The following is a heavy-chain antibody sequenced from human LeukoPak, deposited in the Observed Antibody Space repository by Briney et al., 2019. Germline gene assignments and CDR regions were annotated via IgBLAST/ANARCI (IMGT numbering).Heavy chain of an antibody. CDR2: IFSGGII. CDR3: VRGITMMAVVPYAFDI. D-gene: IGHD3-22*01. J-gene: IGHJ3*02. CDR1: GFTFNGNY. V-gene: IGHV3-66*02. Sequence: GGSLRLSCAVSGFTFNGNYMSWVAQAPGKGLEWLSVIFSGGIIYYADSVRGRFTISRDNSKSTLYLQINSLRPDDTAVYYCVRGITMMAVVPYAFDIWGQGTKVTVSS.